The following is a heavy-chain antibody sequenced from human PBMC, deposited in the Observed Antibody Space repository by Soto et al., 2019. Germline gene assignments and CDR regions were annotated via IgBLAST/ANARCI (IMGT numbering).Heavy chain of an antibody. CDR1: GYTFTSYG. CDR2: ISAYNGNT. J-gene: IGHJ4*02. V-gene: IGHV1-18*01. CDR3: ARVWSGNYAYFDY. Sequence: GASVKVSCKASGYTFTSYGISWVRQAPGQGLEWMGWISAYNGNTNYAQKLQGRVTMTTDTSTSTAYTELRSLRSDDTAVYYCARVWSGNYAYFDYWGQGTLVTVSS. D-gene: IGHD3-3*01.